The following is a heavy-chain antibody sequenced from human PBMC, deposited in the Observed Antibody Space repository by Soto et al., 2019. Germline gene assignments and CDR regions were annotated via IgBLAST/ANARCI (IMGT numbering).Heavy chain of an antibody. D-gene: IGHD6-13*01. CDR1: GDSVSSNSSA. J-gene: IGHJ6*02. CDR3: AREAQRYSSSWYPLHYYGMDV. CDR2: TYYRSKWYN. V-gene: IGHV6-1*01. Sequence: PSQTLSLTFAISGDSVSSNSSAWNWIRPSPSRGLEWLGRTYYRSKWYNDYAVSVKSRITINPDTSKNQFSPQLNSVTPEDTAVYYCAREAQRYSSSWYPLHYYGMDVWGQGTTVTVSS.